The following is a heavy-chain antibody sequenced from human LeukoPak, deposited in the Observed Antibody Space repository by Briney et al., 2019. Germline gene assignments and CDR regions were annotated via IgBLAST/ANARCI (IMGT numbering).Heavy chain of an antibody. V-gene: IGHV1-2*02. Sequence: ASGKVACKASGYTFTGYYRHWVRQAPGQGLEWMGWINPNSGGTNYAQKFQGRVTMTRDTSISTAYMELSRLRSDDTAVYYCARVGVGTLAYYDFWSGFFYWGQGTLVTVSS. CDR1: GYTFTGYY. CDR3: ARVGVGTLAYYDFWSGFFY. CDR2: INPNSGGT. J-gene: IGHJ4*02. D-gene: IGHD3-3*01.